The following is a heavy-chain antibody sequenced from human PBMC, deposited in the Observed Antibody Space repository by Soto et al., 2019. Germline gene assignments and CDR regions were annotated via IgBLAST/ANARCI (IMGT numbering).Heavy chain of an antibody. CDR1: GGTFSSYA. Sequence: QVQLVQSGAEVKKPGSSVKVSCKASGGTFSSYAVSWVRQAPGQGLEWMGGIIPIFGTADYAQKFQGRVTIIADESTSTDYMELSSLRSEDTAIYYCASHCGGDCYSRSPPYYYYGMDVWGQGTTVTVSS. V-gene: IGHV1-69*12. CDR2: IIPIFGTA. J-gene: IGHJ6*02. D-gene: IGHD2-21*02. CDR3: ASHCGGDCYSRSPPYYYYGMDV.